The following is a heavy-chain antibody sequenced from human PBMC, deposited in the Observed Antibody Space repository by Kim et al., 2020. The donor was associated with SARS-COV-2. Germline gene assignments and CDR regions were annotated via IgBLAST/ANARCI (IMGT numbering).Heavy chain of an antibody. D-gene: IGHD3-9*01. V-gene: IGHV3-74*01. CDR2: INTDGSYT. J-gene: IGHJ4*02. Sequence: GGSLRLSCVAPGFSFSSHWVHWVRQAPGKGLVWVSRINTDGSYTGYVDAVRGRFTMSRDNASNTLYLQMNSLRAEDTAVYYCASFGFDWLSSLWGQGTLVTVSS. CDR3: ASFGFDWLSSL. CDR1: GFSFSSHW.